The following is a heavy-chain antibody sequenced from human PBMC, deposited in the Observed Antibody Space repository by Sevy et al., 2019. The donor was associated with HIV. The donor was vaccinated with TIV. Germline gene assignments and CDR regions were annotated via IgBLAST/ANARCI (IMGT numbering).Heavy chain of an antibody. CDR1: GFTFSANW. V-gene: IGHV3-7*01. D-gene: IGHD3-16*01. Sequence: GGSLRLSCAASGFTFSANWMNWVRQAPGKGLEWVANIKADGSDKHYVDSVEGRFTISRDNAKNLLFQQMNSLRVEDTAVYYCAHETFGRFESWGQGTLATVSS. CDR2: IKADGSDK. J-gene: IGHJ4*02. CDR3: AHETFGRFES.